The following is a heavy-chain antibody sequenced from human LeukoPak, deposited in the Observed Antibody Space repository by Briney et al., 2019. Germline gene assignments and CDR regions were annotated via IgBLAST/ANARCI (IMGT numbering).Heavy chain of an antibody. V-gene: IGHV3-21*04. J-gene: IGHJ5*02. CDR3: AKGRSTRIVENWFDP. CDR2: ISSSSYI. Sequence: GGSLRLSCAASGFTFSSYSMNWVRQAPGKGLEWVSSISSSSYIYYADSVKGRFTISRDNSKDTLYLQMNSLRAEDTAVYYCAKGRSTRIVENWFDPWGQGTLVTVSS. D-gene: IGHD2-15*01. CDR1: GFTFSSYS.